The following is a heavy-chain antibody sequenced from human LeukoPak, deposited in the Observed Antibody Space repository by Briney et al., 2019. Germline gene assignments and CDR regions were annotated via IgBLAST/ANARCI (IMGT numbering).Heavy chain of an antibody. CDR2: LSYDGSSE. Sequence: PGGSLRLSCAASGFTFSRYSMHWVRQAPGKGLEWVALLSYDGSSEYYADSVKGRFTISRDNSKNTLDLQMNNLRAEDTAVYFCAKDVSYDFWSGFRTDYWGQGTLVTVSS. CDR3: AKDVSYDFWSGFRTDY. D-gene: IGHD3-3*01. V-gene: IGHV3-30*04. J-gene: IGHJ4*02. CDR1: GFTFSRYS.